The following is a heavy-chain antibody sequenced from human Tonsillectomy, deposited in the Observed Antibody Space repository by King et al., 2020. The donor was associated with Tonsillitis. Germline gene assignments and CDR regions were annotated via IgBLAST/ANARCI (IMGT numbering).Heavy chain of an antibody. V-gene: IGHV3-21*01. J-gene: IGHJ4*02. Sequence: VQLVESGGGLVNPGGSLRLSCAASGFTFSSYNMNWVRQSPGKGLEWVSSISSSSTYINYAYSMKGRSTISRDHAKNSLYLQMNSLRAEDTAVYYCASGTTTVTRLYYVDYWGQGTLVTVSS. D-gene: IGHD4-17*01. CDR1: GFTFSSYN. CDR3: ASGTTTVTRLYYVDY. CDR2: ISSSSTYI.